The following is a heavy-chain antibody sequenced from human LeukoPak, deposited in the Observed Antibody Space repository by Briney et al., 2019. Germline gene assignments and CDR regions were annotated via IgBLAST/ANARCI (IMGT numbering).Heavy chain of an antibody. CDR2: IYSGGST. J-gene: IGHJ4*02. Sequence: GGSLRLSCAASGFTFSDYYMSWIRQAPGKGLEWVSVIYSGGSTYYADSVKGRFTISRDNSKNTLYLQMNSQRAEDTAVYYCARENYGDYSLDYWGQGTLVTVSS. CDR3: ARENYGDYSLDY. D-gene: IGHD4-17*01. V-gene: IGHV3-53*01. CDR1: GFTFSDYY.